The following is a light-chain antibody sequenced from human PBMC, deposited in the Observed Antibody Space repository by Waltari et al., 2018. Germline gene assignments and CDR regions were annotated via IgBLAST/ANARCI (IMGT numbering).Light chain of an antibody. CDR3: QHYVRLPAT. J-gene: IGKJ1*01. CDR2: GAS. Sequence: EIVLTPSPGSLSSSPGGRAILSCRASQSVRSALAWYQQKPGQPPRLLIFGASNRATGIPDRFSGSGSETDFSLTISRLEPEDVAVYYCQHYVRLPATFGRGTKVEIK. CDR1: QSVRSA. V-gene: IGKV3-20*01.